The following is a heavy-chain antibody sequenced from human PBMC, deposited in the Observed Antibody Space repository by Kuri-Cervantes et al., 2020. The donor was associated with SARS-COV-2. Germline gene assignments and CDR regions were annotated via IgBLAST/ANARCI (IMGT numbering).Heavy chain of an antibody. D-gene: IGHD3-3*01. V-gene: IGHV4-59*13. CDR2: IYYSGST. Sequence: SETLSLTCTVSGGSISSYYWSWIRQPPGKGLEWIGYIYYSGSTNYNPSLKSRVTISVDTSKNQFSLKLSSVTAEDTAVYYCARSYDFWSGPSGSAFDIWGQGTMVTVSS. J-gene: IGHJ3*02. CDR3: ARSYDFWSGPSGSAFDI. CDR1: GGSISSYY.